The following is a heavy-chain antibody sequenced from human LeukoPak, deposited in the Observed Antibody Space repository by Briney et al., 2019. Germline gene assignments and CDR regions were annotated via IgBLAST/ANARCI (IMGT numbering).Heavy chain of an antibody. D-gene: IGHD1-26*01. V-gene: IGHV4-59*01. Sequence: PSETLSLTCTVSGVSISSFYWSWIXQPPGXXLECXGYIYYSGSTNYNPSLKSRVTMSVDTSKNQFSLKLSSVTAADTAVYYCARAGYGVGDTAHHYFDYWGQGTLVTVSS. CDR2: IYYSGST. J-gene: IGHJ4*02. CDR3: ARAGYGVGDTAHHYFDY. CDR1: GVSISSFY.